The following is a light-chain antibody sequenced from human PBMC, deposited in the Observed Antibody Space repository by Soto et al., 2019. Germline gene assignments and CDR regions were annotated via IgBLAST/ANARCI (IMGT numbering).Light chain of an antibody. CDR1: SSNIGNNA. J-gene: IGLJ2*01. V-gene: IGLV1-36*01. Sequence: QSVLTQPPSVSEAPRQRVTISCSGSSSNIGNNAVNWYQQLPGKAPKLLIYYDDLLPSGVSDRFYGSKSGTSASLAISGLQSEDDADYYCAAWDDSLNGVVVGGGTKLTVL. CDR2: YDD. CDR3: AAWDDSLNGVV.